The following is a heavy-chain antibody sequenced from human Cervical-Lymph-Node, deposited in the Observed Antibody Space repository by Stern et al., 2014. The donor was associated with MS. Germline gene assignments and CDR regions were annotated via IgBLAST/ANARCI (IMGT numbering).Heavy chain of an antibody. CDR1: GFTFGDYA. CDR2: IRSKDFGGTT. CDR3: ARARVRGLSRVGY. Sequence: QLVQSGGGLVQPGRSLRVSCAASGFTFGDYAMSWFRQTPGKGLEWVGFIRSKDFGGTTEYAASVKGRFAISRDDSKSIAYLQMNSLKTEDTAMYYCARARVRGLSRVGYWGQGTLVTVSS. V-gene: IGHV3-49*03. D-gene: IGHD3-10*01. J-gene: IGHJ4*02.